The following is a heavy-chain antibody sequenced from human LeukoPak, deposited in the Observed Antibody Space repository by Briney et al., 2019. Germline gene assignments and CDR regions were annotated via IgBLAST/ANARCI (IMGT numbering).Heavy chain of an antibody. CDR3: ARGARYFDY. V-gene: IGHV1-46*01. J-gene: IGHJ4*02. Sequence: AASVKVSCKTSGYTFSGYYIHWVRQAPGQGLEWMGIINPSGGSTTYAQKFQGRVTMTSDTSTSTVSMELSSLRSEDTAVYYCARGARYFDYWGQGTLVTVSS. CDR2: INPSGGST. CDR1: GYTFSGYY.